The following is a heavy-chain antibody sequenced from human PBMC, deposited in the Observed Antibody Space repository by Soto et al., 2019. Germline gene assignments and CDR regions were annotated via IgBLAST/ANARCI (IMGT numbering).Heavy chain of an antibody. D-gene: IGHD2-2*01. V-gene: IGHV4-4*02. Sequence: QVQLQESGPGLVKPSGTLSLTCAVSSGSISSSNWWSWVRQPPGKGLEWIGEIYHSASTNYNPSLKSRVTISVDKSKSQFALKLSSVTAADTAVYYCARGVVVVPAAMAWFDPWGQGTLVTVSS. CDR1: SGSISSSNW. CDR3: ARGVVVVPAAMAWFDP. CDR2: IYHSAST. J-gene: IGHJ5*02.